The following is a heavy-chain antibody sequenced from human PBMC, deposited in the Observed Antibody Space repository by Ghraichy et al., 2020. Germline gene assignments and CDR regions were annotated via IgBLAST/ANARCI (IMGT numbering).Heavy chain of an antibody. J-gene: IGHJ4*02. D-gene: IGHD3-10*01. CDR1: GFTFSSYA. CDR2: ITTNGGTT. Sequence: GGSLRLSCSASGFTFSSYAMHWVRQAPGKGLEYVSSITTNGGTTYYADSVKGRFTVSRDNSKNTLYLQMSSLRPEDTAVYYCVRGELTMVRGVCSFWGQGTLVTVSS. CDR3: VRGELTMVRGVCSF. V-gene: IGHV3-64D*08.